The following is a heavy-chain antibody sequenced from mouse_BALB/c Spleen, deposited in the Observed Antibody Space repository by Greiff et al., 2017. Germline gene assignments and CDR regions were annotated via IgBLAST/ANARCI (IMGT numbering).Heavy chain of an antibody. CDR3: ARGYGYDAMDY. V-gene: IGHV14-3*02. D-gene: IGHD1-1*02. CDR1: GFNIKDTY. J-gene: IGHJ4*01. CDR2: IDPANGNT. Sequence: EVQLQQSGAELVKPGASVKLSCTASGFNIKDTYMHWVKQRPEQGLEWIGRIDPANGNTKYDPKFQGKATITADTSSNTAYLQLSSLTSEDTAVYYCARGYGYDAMDYWGQGTSVTVSS.